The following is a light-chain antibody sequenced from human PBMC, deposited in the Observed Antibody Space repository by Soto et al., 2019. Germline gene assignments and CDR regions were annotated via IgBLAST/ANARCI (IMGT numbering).Light chain of an antibody. J-gene: IGLJ1*01. Sequence: QSVLTQPPSASGAPGQRVPISCSGSASNIGRDPVNWYQQVPGTAPKLLIYENNHRPSGVPDRFSGSKSGTSASLVISGLQSEDEAEYFCAGWDGSLKGFVFGNGTKVTVL. CDR2: ENN. CDR1: ASNIGRDP. CDR3: AGWDGSLKGFV. V-gene: IGLV1-44*01.